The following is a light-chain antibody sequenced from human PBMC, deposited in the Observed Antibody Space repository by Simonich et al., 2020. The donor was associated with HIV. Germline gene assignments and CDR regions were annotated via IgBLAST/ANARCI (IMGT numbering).Light chain of an antibody. J-gene: IGKJ2*01. CDR1: QSLVHTDGNTY. V-gene: IGKV2-30*02. CDR3: QQYYDTPQT. Sequence: DVVMTQSPLSLPVTLGQPASLSCRSSQSLVHTDGNTYLNWFLQRPGQSPRRLIYKVSNRDSGVPDRFSGSGSGTDFTLTISSLQAEDVAVYYCQQYYDTPQTFGQGTKLEIK. CDR2: KVS.